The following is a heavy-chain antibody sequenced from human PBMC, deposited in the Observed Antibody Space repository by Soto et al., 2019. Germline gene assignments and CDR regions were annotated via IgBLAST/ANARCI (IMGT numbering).Heavy chain of an antibody. J-gene: IGHJ4*02. Sequence: ASVKVSCKASGYTFTTYTINWVRQAPGQRLEWMGWINGGSGNTKYSQKFQGRVTITRDTSASTVYMELSSLRYEDTAVYYCAGPRRYCSSTSCYFPFDYWGQGTQVTVPS. CDR2: INGGSGNT. D-gene: IGHD2-2*01. CDR3: AGPRRYCSSTSCYFPFDY. V-gene: IGHV1-3*01. CDR1: GYTFTTYT.